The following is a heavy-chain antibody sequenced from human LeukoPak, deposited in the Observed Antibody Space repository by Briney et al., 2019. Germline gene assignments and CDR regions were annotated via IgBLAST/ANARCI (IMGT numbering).Heavy chain of an antibody. D-gene: IGHD3-10*01. Sequence: PSETLSLTCTVSGGSISSYYWSWIRQPAGKGLEWIGRIYTSGSTNYNPSLKSRVTMSVDTSKNQFSLKLSSVTAADTAVYYCAAQGYYYGSGTQPIYYMDVWGEGTTVTVSS. V-gene: IGHV4-4*07. CDR1: GGSISSYY. CDR3: AAQGYYYGSGTQPIYYMDV. J-gene: IGHJ6*03. CDR2: IYTSGST.